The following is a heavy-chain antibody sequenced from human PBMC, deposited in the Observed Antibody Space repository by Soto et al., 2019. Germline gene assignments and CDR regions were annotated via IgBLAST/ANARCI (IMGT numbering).Heavy chain of an antibody. CDR2: FDTADGET. D-gene: IGHD4-17*01. V-gene: IGHV1-24*01. J-gene: IGHJ5*02. CDR1: GYTRTDLC. CDR3: ATLSPWQPHTRSCDR. Sequence: ALVRVSCKVSGYTRTDLCRHWERKAAGKGREWRGGFDTADGETIYAQKFQGRVTMTDDTSTDTAYMELSSLRSEDTAVYYCATLSPWQPHTRSCDRWGQGTLVTVSS.